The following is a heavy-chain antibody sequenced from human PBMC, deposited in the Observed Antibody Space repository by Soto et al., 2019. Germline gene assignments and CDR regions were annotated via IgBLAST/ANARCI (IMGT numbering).Heavy chain of an antibody. CDR1: GGSISTFY. CDR3: ARESYYGSGATVVGY. CDR2: IYYSGTT. V-gene: IGHV4-59*01. J-gene: IGHJ4*02. Sequence: SETLSLTCTVSGGSISTFYWSWIRQPPGKGLEWIGYIYYSGTTSYNPSLNSRVTISVDTSKNQFSLKLNSVTAADTAVYYCARESYYGSGATVVGYWGLGTLVTVSS. D-gene: IGHD3-10*01.